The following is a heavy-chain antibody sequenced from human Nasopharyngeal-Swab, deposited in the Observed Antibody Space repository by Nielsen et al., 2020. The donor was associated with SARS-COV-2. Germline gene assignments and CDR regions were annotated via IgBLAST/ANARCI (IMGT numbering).Heavy chain of an antibody. V-gene: IGHV1-69*10. D-gene: IGHD3-22*01. Sequence: WVRQAPGQGLEWMGGLIPMNDIANYAQKFQGRVTIIAAKSTSTAYMELISLTSEDTAVYYCAREYYESAGMSPFDYWGQGTLVTVSS. J-gene: IGHJ4*02. CDR2: LIPMNDIA. CDR3: AREYYESAGMSPFDY.